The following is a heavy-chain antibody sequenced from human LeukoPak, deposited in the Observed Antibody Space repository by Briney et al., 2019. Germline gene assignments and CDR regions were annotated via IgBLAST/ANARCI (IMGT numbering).Heavy chain of an antibody. V-gene: IGHV3-11*04. J-gene: IGHJ4*02. CDR1: GFSFSDYY. CDR3: ARDRYGDYAIDY. D-gene: IGHD4-17*01. Sequence: PGGSLRLSCAASGFSFSDYYMSWIRQAPGKGLEWVSYISSSGSTIYYADSVKGRFTISRDNAKNSLYLQMISLRAEDTAVYFCARDRYGDYAIDYWGQGTLVTVSS. CDR2: ISSSGSTI.